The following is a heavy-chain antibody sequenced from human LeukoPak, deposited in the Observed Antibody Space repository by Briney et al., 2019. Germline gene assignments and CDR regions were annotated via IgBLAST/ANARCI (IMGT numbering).Heavy chain of an antibody. CDR3: TRAYQLQEFDY. CDR2: VYFNGNT. Sequence: SETLSLTCSVSGGSIRSSSYYWGWIRQSPGKGLEWIGSVYFNGNTYYNPSLKSRVTISGDTSKNQFSLRLSSVTAADTAVYFCTRAYQLQEFDYWGQGTLVTVSS. D-gene: IGHD2-2*01. CDR1: GGSIRSSSYY. J-gene: IGHJ4*02. V-gene: IGHV4-39*07.